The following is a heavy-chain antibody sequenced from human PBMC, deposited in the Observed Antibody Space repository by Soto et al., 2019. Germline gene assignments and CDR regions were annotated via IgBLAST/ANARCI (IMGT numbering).Heavy chain of an antibody. J-gene: IGHJ5*02. CDR3: ASVVGSSGYYYPPTWFDP. CDR1: GYSISSGYY. Sequence: SETLSLTCAVSGYSISSGYYWGWIRQPPGKGLEWIGSIYHSGSTYYNPSLKSRVTISVDTSKNQFSLKLSSVTAADTAVYYCASVVGSSGYYYPPTWFDPWGQGTLVTVSS. V-gene: IGHV4-38-2*01. CDR2: IYHSGST. D-gene: IGHD3-22*01.